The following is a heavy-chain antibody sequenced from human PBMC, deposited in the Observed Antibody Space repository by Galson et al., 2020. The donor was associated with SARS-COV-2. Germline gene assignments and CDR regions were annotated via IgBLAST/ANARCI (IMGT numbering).Heavy chain of an antibody. J-gene: IGHJ4*02. D-gene: IGHD2-2*01. V-gene: IGHV3-11*06. CDR1: GFTFSDYY. CDR3: ARGVKSPVGVGGWVMVVVPAALDY. CDR2: ISSSSYT. Sequence: GESLKISCAASGFTFSDYYMSWIRQAPGKGLEWVSYISSSSYTNYADSVKGRFTISRDNAKNSLYLQMNSLRAEDTAVYYCARGVKSPVGVGGWVMVVVPAALDYWVQGSLVTVSS.